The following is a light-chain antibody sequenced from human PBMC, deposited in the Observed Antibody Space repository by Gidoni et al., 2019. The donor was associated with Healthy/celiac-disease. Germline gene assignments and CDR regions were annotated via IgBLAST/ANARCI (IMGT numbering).Light chain of an antibody. CDR3: SAYAGSNNGV. J-gene: IGLJ2*01. CDR1: SSDVGGYNY. CDR2: EVS. Sequence: QSALPQPPSASGSPGQSVTISCTGTSSDVGGYNYVSWYQQHPGKAPKLMIYEVSKRPSGVPDRFSGSKSDNTASLTVSGLQAEDEADYYCSAYAGSNNGVFGGGTKLTVL. V-gene: IGLV2-8*01.